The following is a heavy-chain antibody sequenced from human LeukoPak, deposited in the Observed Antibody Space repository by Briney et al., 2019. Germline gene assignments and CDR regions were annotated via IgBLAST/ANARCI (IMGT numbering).Heavy chain of an antibody. V-gene: IGHV3-23*01. CDR2: ISGSGGST. D-gene: IGHD4-17*01. J-gene: IGHJ4*02. CDR3: ARQKTTVTTAYFDY. Sequence: GGSLRLSCVASGFTFSTYSMNWVRQAPGKGLEWVSAISGSGGSTYYADSVKGRFTISRDNSKNTLYLQMNSLRAEDTAVYYCARQKTTVTTAYFDYWGQGTLVTVSS. CDR1: GFTFSTYS.